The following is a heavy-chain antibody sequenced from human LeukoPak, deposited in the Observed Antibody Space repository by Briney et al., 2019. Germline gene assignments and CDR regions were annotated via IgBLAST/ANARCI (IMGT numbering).Heavy chain of an antibody. V-gene: IGHV3-23*01. CDR1: GFTFSSYA. CDR2: ISGSGGST. CDR3: ATLTYYYDSSAPDSAFDI. D-gene: IGHD3-22*01. J-gene: IGHJ3*02. Sequence: GGSLRLSCAASGFTFSSYAMSWVRQAPGKGLEWVSAISGSGGSTYYADSVKGRFTISRDNSKNTLYLQMNSLRAEDTAVYYCATLTYYYDSSAPDSAFDIWGQGTMVTVSS.